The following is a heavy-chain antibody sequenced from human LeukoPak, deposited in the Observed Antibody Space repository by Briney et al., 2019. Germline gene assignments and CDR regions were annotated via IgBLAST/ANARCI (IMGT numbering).Heavy chain of an antibody. CDR3: ARLRWGDWFDP. D-gene: IGHD4-23*01. V-gene: IGHV3-66*02. J-gene: IGHJ5*02. CDR2: IYSGGST. Sequence: PGGSLRLSCAASGFTVSSNYMSWVRQAPGKGLEWVSVIYSGGSTYYADSVKGRFTISRDNSKNTLYLQINSLRGEDTAVYYCARLRWGDWFDPWGQGTLVTVSS. CDR1: GFTVSSNY.